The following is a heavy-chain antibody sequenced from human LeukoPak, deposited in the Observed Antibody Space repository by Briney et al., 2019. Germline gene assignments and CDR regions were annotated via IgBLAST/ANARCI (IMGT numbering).Heavy chain of an antibody. Sequence: GGALRLTRAASGFIFHQYPLHALRQARGRGLAGVSGISWNTGTIGDAASVKGRFTISRDNAKTSLYLQMNSLRAEDTALYYCAKDMGRWSSSWYNPFDYWGQGTLVTVSS. CDR2: ISWNTGTI. D-gene: IGHD6-13*01. J-gene: IGHJ4*02. CDR3: AKDMGRWSSSWYNPFDY. CDR1: GFIFHQYP. V-gene: IGHV3-9*01.